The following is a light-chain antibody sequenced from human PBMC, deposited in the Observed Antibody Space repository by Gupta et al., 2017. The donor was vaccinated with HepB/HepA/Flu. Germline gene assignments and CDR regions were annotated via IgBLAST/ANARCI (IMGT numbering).Light chain of an antibody. Sequence: DIQMTQSPSALSASVGDRVTITCRASQSISIYLDWYYQKPGKYPELLIYAASKLQSGVPSRFSGSGSGTVFTLTISSLQPEDFGTYYCQQGLSTPWTFGQGTKVEIK. J-gene: IGKJ1*01. V-gene: IGKV1-39*01. CDR1: QSISIY. CDR3: QQGLSTPWT. CDR2: AAS.